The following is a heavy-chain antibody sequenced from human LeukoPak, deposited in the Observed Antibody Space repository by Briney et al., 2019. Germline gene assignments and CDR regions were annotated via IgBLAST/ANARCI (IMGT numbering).Heavy chain of an antibody. V-gene: IGHV3-30*04. CDR2: ISYDGRKE. CDR1: GFSLSSYA. J-gene: IGHJ1*01. Sequence: GRSLRLSCAASGFSLSSYAMHWVRQAPGKGVEWVAIISYDGRKEYYVDSVKGRFTISRDNSKNTVYMQMNRLRAEDTAVYYSATGGHIVVVTSGVLAEYFQHWGQGTLVTVSS. D-gene: IGHD2-21*02. CDR3: ATGGHIVVVTSGVLAEYFQH.